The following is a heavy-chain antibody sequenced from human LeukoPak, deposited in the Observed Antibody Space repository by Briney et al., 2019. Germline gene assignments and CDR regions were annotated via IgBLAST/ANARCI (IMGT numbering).Heavy chain of an antibody. CDR1: GFTFSSYG. D-gene: IGHD3-3*01. Sequence: GGSLRLSCAASGFTFSSYGMHWVRQAPGKGLEWVGVIRYDGSNKYYAESVKRRFPISRDYSKSSASRQMNRRRGEDTGVYYGAIDILEWFHRGDAFDIWGQGTMVSVSA. CDR2: IRYDGSNK. V-gene: IGHV3-30*02. J-gene: IGHJ3*02. CDR3: AIDILEWFHRGDAFDI.